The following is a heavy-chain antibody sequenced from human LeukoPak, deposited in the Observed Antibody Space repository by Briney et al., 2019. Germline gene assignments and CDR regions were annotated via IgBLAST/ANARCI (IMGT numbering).Heavy chain of an antibody. D-gene: IGHD3-10*01. CDR2: IIPILGIA. Sequence: GASVTVSCKASGGTFSSYAISWVRQAPGQGLEWMGRIIPILGIANYAQKFQGRETITANTSTSTAYMELSSLRFEDTAVYYCAFNLPGVSGIDVWGQGTTVTVSS. V-gene: IGHV1-69*04. J-gene: IGHJ6*02. CDR1: GGTFSSYA. CDR3: AFNLPGVSGIDV.